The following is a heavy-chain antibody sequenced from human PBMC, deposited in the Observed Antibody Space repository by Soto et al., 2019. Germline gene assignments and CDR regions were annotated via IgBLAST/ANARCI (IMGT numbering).Heavy chain of an antibody. Sequence: EVQLVESGGGLVQPGGSLRLSCAASGFAFSSYWMSWVRQAPGKGLEWVANIKEDGSEKYYVDSVRGRFTSSRDNAKNSLYLQMDRLRADDTAVYYCRISLVGGTISEYYYGVDVWGQGTTVTVSS. CDR2: IKEDGSEK. J-gene: IGHJ6*02. CDR3: RISLVGGTISEYYYGVDV. V-gene: IGHV3-7*02. D-gene: IGHD3-10*01. CDR1: GFAFSSYW.